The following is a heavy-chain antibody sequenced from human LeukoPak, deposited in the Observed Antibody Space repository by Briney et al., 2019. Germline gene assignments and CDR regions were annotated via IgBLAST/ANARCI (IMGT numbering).Heavy chain of an antibody. CDR2: IIPIFGTA. Sequence: SVKVSCKXSGGTFISYAISWVRQAPGQGLEWMGRIIPIFGTANYAQKFQGRVTITTDESTSTAYMELSSLRSEDTAVYYCARSIRSGYYLDYWGQGTLVTVSS. D-gene: IGHD3-22*01. V-gene: IGHV1-69*05. CDR1: GGTFISYA. J-gene: IGHJ4*02. CDR3: ARSIRSGYYLDY.